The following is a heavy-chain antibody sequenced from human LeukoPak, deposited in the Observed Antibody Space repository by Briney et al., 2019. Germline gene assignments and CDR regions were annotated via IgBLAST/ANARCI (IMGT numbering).Heavy chain of an antibody. CDR1: GGSFSGYY. D-gene: IGHD5-18*01. CDR3: ARGAYSYGLYYFDY. CDR2: INHSGST. V-gene: IGHV4-34*01. J-gene: IGHJ4*02. Sequence: SETLSLTCAVYGGSFSGYYWSWIRQPPGKGLEWIGEINHSGSTNYNPSLKSRVTISVDTSKDQFSLKLSSVTAADTAVYYCARGAYSYGLYYFDYWGQGTLVTVSS.